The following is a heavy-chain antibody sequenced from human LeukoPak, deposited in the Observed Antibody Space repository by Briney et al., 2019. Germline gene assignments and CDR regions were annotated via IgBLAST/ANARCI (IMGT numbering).Heavy chain of an antibody. V-gene: IGHV4-34*01. Sequence: PSETLSLTCAVYGGSFSGYYWSWIRQPPGKGLEWIGEINHSGSTNYDPSLKSRVTISVDTSKNQFSLKLSSVTAADTAVYYCAREKRITIFRVVTAYFDYWGQGTLVTVSS. J-gene: IGHJ4*02. D-gene: IGHD3-3*01. CDR3: AREKRITIFRVVTAYFDY. CDR1: GGSFSGYY. CDR2: INHSGST.